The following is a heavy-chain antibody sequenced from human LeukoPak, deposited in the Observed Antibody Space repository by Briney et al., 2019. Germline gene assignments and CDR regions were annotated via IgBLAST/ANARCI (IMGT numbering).Heavy chain of an antibody. J-gene: IGHJ6*02. CDR1: GFTFTSNT. CDR2: TGVSGGST. V-gene: IGHV3-23*01. Sequence: PGGSLRLSCVASGFTFTSNTMGWVRQAPGKGLEWVAVTGVSGGSTYHADSVKGRFTISRDNSKNTLYLQMNNLRAEDTAVYYCAKDLHYYGMDGWGQGTTVTVSS. CDR3: AKDLHYYGMDG.